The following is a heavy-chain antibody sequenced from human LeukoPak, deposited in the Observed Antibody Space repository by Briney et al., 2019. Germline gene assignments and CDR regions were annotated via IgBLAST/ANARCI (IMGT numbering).Heavy chain of an antibody. J-gene: IGHJ6*02. CDR2: INPSGGST. CDR3: ARGPSIAARGGYYYYYGMDV. Sequence: GASVKVSCKASGGTFSSYAISWVRQAPGQGLEWMGIINPSGGSTSYAQKFQGRVTMTRDTSTSTVYMELSSLRSEDTAVYYCARGPSIAARGGYYYYYGMDVWGQGTTVTVSS. V-gene: IGHV1-46*01. D-gene: IGHD6-6*01. CDR1: GGTFSSYA.